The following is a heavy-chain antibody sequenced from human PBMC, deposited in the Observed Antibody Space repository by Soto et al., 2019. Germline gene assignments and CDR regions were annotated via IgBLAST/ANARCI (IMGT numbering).Heavy chain of an antibody. J-gene: IGHJ6*02. Sequence: PSETLSLTCAVYGGSFSGYYWSWIRQPPGKGLEWIGEINHSGSTNYNPSLKSRVTISVDTSKNQFSLKLSSVTAADTAVYYCARAGRRSSTSRGECGMDVWGQGNMVIVYS. CDR2: INHSGST. D-gene: IGHD2-2*01. CDR1: GGSFSGYY. V-gene: IGHV4-34*01. CDR3: ARAGRRSSTSRGECGMDV.